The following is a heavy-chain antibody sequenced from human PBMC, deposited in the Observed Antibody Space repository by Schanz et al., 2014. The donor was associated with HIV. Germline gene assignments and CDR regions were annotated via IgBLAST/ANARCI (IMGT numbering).Heavy chain of an antibody. Sequence: QVQLVESGGGVVQPGRSLRLSCAASGFTFSSYGMHWVRQAPGKGLEWVAVIWHDGSNKYYADSVKGRFSISRDNFKKTLYLQMNSLRAEDTAVYYCARDVSHDSSGHYSDYYYGMDVWGQGTTVTVSS. CDR2: IWHDGSNK. CDR3: ARDVSHDSSGHYSDYYYGMDV. J-gene: IGHJ6*02. D-gene: IGHD3-22*01. V-gene: IGHV3-33*08. CDR1: GFTFSSYG.